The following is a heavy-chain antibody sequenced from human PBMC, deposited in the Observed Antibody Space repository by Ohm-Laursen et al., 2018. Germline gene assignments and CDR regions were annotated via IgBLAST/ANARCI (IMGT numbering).Heavy chain of an antibody. D-gene: IGHD3-16*01. CDR2: ISDSGGT. CDR3: AKWGGAGRPGLDY. V-gene: IGHV3-23*01. J-gene: IGHJ4*02. Sequence: GSLRLSCAASGFTFSSYAMNWVRQAPGKGLEWVSAISDSGGTYNADSVKGRFTISRDNSKNTLYLQMNSLRAEDTAVYYCAKWGGAGRPGLDYWGQGTLVTVSS. CDR1: GFTFSSYA.